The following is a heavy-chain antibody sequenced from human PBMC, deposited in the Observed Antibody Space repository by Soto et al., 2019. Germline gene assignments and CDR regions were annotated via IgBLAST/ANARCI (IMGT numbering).Heavy chain of an antibody. CDR1: GFTFSSFA. CDR2: ISGSGGNT. V-gene: IGHV3-23*01. D-gene: IGHD4-4*01. CDR3: AKGLSTLDY. Sequence: PVGSLRLSCAASGFTFSSFAMSWVRQAPGKGLEWVSGISGSGGNTHYADSVKGRFTISRDNSKNTLYVQMNSLRAEDTAVYYCAKGLSTLDYCGQGTMVTVAS. J-gene: IGHJ4*02.